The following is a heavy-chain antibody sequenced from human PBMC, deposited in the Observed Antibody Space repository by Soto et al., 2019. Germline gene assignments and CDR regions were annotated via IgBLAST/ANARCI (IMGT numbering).Heavy chain of an antibody. CDR1: GGSIRSSSYY. CDR2: IYYSGTT. V-gene: IGHV4-39*01. CDR3: ASLKSYYDSSGYLDY. Sequence: PSETLSLTCTVSGGSIRSSSYYWDWIRQPPGKGLEWIGSIYYSGTTYYNPSLKSRVTISVDTSKNQFSLKLSSVTAADTAVYYCASLKSYYDSSGYLDYWGQGTLVTVSS. D-gene: IGHD3-22*01. J-gene: IGHJ4*02.